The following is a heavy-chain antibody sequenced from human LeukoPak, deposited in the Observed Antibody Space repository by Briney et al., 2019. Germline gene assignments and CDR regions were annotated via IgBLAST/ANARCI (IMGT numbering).Heavy chain of an antibody. CDR3: ARDLDGCRAADIDY. D-gene: IGHD5-24*01. Sequence: ASVKVSCKASGYTFTRYDINWVRQATGQGLEWVGWINPNSGGTNYSQKFQGRVTMTRDTSISTAYMELSRLRSDDTAVYYCARDLDGCRAADIDYWGQGTLVTVSS. V-gene: IGHV1-2*02. CDR2: INPNSGGT. CDR1: GYTFTRYD. J-gene: IGHJ4*02.